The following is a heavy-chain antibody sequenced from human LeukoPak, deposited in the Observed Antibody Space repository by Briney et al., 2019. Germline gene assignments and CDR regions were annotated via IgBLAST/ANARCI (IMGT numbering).Heavy chain of an antibody. J-gene: IGHJ4*02. D-gene: IGHD1-26*01. CDR1: GFTFSSPA. Sequence: GGSLRLSCVASGFTFSSPAMSWVRQTPGKGLEWVPSITPSGDGTYYAASVKGRFTISRDNSKNTLYLQMDSLRADDTAKYYCAKDSPVATWWGQGTLVTVSS. V-gene: IGHV3-23*01. CDR2: ITPSGDGT. CDR3: AKDSPVATW.